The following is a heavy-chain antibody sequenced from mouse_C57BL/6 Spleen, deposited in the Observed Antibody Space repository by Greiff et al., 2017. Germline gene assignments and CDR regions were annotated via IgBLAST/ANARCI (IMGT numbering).Heavy chain of an antibody. CDR2: IYPGDGDT. J-gene: IGHJ4*01. V-gene: IGHV1-82*01. Sequence: QVQLQQSGPELVKPGASVKISCKASGYAFSSSWMNWVKQRPGKGLEWIGRIYPGDGDTNYNGKFKGKATLTADKSSSTAYMQLSSLTSGDSAVYFCARADDYYAMDYWGQGTSVTVSS. CDR1: GYAFSSSW. CDR3: ARADDYYAMDY.